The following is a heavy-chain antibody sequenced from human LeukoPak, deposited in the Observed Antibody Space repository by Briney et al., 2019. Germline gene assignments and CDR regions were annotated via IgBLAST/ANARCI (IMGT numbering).Heavy chain of an antibody. CDR2: INHSGST. Sequence: SETLSLTCAVYGGSFSGYYWSWIRQPPGKGLEWIGEINHSGSTNYNPSLKSRVTISVDTSKNQFSLKLSSVTAADTAVYYCARGGVAAAGIDYWGQGTLVTVSS. CDR1: GGSFSGYY. J-gene: IGHJ4*02. V-gene: IGHV4-34*01. D-gene: IGHD6-13*01. CDR3: ARGGVAAAGIDY.